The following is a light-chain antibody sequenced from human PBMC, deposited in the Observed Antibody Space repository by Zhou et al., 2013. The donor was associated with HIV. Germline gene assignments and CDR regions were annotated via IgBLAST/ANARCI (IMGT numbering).Light chain of an antibody. CDR2: GAS. CDR1: QSIISDY. V-gene: IGKV3-20*01. Sequence: EIVLTQSPGTLSLSPGERATLSCRAGQSIISDYLAWYQQKPGQAPRLLIYGASSRATGIPDRFSGSGSGTDFTLTISSLEPEDFAVYYCQQYGSSPWTFGQGTKVEIK. J-gene: IGKJ1*01. CDR3: QQYGSSPWT.